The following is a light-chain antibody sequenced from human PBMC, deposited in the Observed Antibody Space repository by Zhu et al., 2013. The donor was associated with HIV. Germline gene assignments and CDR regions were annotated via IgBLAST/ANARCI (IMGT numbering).Light chain of an antibody. Sequence: EIVLTQSPGTLSLSPGERATLSCRASQSVSSSYLAWYQQKPGQGPRLLIYGASSRATGIPDRFSGSGSGTDFSLTINRLEPEDFAVYYCQYYGSPQVTFGGGTKVEIK. V-gene: IGKV3-20*01. CDR2: GAS. CDR3: QYYGSPQVT. J-gene: IGKJ4*01. CDR1: QSVSSSY.